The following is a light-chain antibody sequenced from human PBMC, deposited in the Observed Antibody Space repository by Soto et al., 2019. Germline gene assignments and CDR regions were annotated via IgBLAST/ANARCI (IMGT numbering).Light chain of an antibody. CDR1: QSFSNW. Sequence: DIQMTQSPSTLSASLGERVTITCRASQSFSNWLAWYQQKPGEAPRLLIYDVSSLESGVPSRFSGSASGTEFILTISSLHPDDIATYYCQQFDRYTWTFGQGTTVEMK. J-gene: IGKJ1*01. CDR2: DVS. V-gene: IGKV1-5*01. CDR3: QQFDRYTWT.